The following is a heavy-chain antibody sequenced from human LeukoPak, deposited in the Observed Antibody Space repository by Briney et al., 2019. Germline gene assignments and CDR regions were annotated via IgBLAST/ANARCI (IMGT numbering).Heavy chain of an antibody. V-gene: IGHV5-51*01. CDR2: IYPRDSDT. D-gene: IGHD5-12*01. Sequence: GESLKISCEGSGYSFTSYWIGWVRQMPGKGLEWLGIIYPRDSDTRYSPSFQGQVTISANKSINTACLQWSSLQASDTAMYYCARLEGEHGYSGYDWEDHWGQGTLVTVSS. CDR3: ARLEGEHGYSGYDWEDH. J-gene: IGHJ4*02. CDR1: GYSFTSYW.